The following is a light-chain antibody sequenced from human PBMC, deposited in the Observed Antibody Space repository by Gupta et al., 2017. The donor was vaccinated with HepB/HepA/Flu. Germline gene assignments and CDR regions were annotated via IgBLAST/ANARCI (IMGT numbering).Light chain of an antibody. J-gene: IGKJ2*01. V-gene: IGKV3-20*01. CDR1: QSISYNY. Sequence: EIVFTQSPGTLSLSPGERASLSCRASQSISYNYLAWYQQKPGRAPRLLIYGASNRSTGVPDRFSGSGSGTEFTLTISRREPEDFAVYYCQPQGSSLYTFGQGTKLDIK. CDR3: QPQGSSLYT. CDR2: GAS.